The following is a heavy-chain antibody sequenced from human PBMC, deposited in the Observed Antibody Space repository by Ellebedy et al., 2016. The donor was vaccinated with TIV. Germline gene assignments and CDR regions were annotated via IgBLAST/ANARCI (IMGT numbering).Heavy chain of an antibody. V-gene: IGHV3-74*01. Sequence: GESLKISCAASGFTFSSYWMHWVRQVPGKGLVWVSRINRDGSSTSYAASVKGRFTISRDNAKNTLYLQMNSLRAEDTAVYYCARGNEGGVRGVIITTYYYYDHGMDVWGQGTTVTVSS. CDR1: GFTFSSYW. CDR2: INRDGSST. D-gene: IGHD3-10*01. J-gene: IGHJ6*02. CDR3: ARGNEGGVRGVIITTYYYYDHGMDV.